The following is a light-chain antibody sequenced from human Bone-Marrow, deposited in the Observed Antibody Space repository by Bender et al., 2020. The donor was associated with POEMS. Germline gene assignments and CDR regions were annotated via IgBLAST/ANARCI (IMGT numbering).Light chain of an antibody. V-gene: IGLV1-44*01. CDR3: SSWDDSLSGWV. Sequence: QSVLTQPPSASGTPGQSVIISCSGTDSNFGGNNVNWYQHHPGKAPKVIIYEVTKRSSGVSDRFSGSKSGNTASLAISDIQSEDEGDYYCSSWDDSLSGWVFGGGTKLTVL. CDR1: DSNFGGNN. CDR2: EVT. J-gene: IGLJ3*02.